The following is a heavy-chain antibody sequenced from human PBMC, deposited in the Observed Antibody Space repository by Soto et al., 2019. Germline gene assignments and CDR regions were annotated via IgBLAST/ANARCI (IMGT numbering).Heavy chain of an antibody. Sequence: QVQLVESGGGLVKPGGSLRLSCAASGFTFSDYFMSWIRQAPGKGLEWVSYISSSGSTIYYADSVKGRFTISRDNAKNSLYLQMNSLRAEDTAVYYCARAGSLNPFVRRPSWYFDLWGRGTLVTVSS. CDR2: ISSSGSTI. CDR1: GFTFSDYF. J-gene: IGHJ2*01. D-gene: IGHD1-26*01. CDR3: ARAGSLNPFVRRPSWYFDL. V-gene: IGHV3-11*01.